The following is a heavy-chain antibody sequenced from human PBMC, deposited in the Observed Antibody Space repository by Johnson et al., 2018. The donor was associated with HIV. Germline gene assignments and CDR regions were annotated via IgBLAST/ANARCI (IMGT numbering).Heavy chain of an antibody. V-gene: IGHV3-9*01. D-gene: IGHD6-19*01. Sequence: VQLVESGGGLVQPGRSLRLSCAASGFTFDDYAMHWVRQAPGKGLEWVSGICWNSGSIGYADSVKGRFTISRDNAKNSLYLQMNSLRAEDTALYYCAVIAVAGGGAFDIWGQGTMVTVSS. CDR1: GFTFDDYA. CDR2: ICWNSGSI. J-gene: IGHJ3*02. CDR3: AVIAVAGGGAFDI.